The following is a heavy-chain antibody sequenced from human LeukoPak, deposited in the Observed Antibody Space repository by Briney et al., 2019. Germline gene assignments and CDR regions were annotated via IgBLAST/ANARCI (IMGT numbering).Heavy chain of an antibody. V-gene: IGHV1-2*02. J-gene: IGHJ3*01. Sequence: GASVKVFCKASGYTFTGYYMHWVRQAPGQGLEWMGWINPNTGGTSYAQIFQDRVTMTRDTSISTAYMELSGLRSDDTAVYYCARRLVDSNDGYDVWGRGTMVTVSS. CDR1: GYTFTGYY. D-gene: IGHD1-26*01. CDR3: ARRLVDSNDGYDV. CDR2: INPNTGGT.